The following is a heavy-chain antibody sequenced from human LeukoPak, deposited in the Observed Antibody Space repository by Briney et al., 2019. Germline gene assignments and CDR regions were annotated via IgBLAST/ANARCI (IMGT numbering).Heavy chain of an antibody. CDR1: GGSISRNY. D-gene: IGHD3-10*01. V-gene: IGHV4-59*08. CDR3: ARRLGSRFDP. J-gene: IGHJ5*01. CDR2: IYYSGST. Sequence: PSETLSLTCTVSGGSISRNYWNWIRQPPGKGLEWIGYIYYSGSTNYNPSLKSRVTISVDTSKNQFSLNLSSVTAADTAVYYCARRLGSRFDPWGQGTLVTVSS.